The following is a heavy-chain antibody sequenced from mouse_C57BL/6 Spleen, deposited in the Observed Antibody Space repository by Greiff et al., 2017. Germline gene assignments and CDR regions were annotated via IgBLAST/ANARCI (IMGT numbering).Heavy chain of an antibody. J-gene: IGHJ4*01. V-gene: IGHV1-80*01. CDR3: ARRSVVPYAMDY. D-gene: IGHD1-1*01. CDR2: IYPGDGDT. Sequence: QVQLQQSGAELVKPGASVKISCKASGYAFSSYWMNWVKQRPGQGLEWIGQIYPGDGDTNYNGKFKGKATLTADKSSSTAYMQLSSLTSEDSAVYFCARRSVVPYAMDYWGQGTSVTVSS. CDR1: GYAFSSYW.